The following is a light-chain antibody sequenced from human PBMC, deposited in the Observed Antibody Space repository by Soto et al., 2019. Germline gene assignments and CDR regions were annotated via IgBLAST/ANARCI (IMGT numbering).Light chain of an antibody. CDR2: ENN. V-gene: IGLV1-40*01. CDR1: SSNIGAGYE. J-gene: IGLJ1*01. CDR3: QSYASSLSGYV. Sequence: QSVLTQPPSVSAAPGQRVTISCTGSSSNIGAGYEAHWYQQVPGTAPTLLIYENNNRPSGVPDRFSGSKSGTSASLAITGLQAEDEAEYYCQSYASSLSGYVFGTGTKLTVL.